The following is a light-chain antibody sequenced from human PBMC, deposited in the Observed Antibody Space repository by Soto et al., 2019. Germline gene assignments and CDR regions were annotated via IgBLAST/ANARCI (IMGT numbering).Light chain of an antibody. J-gene: IGKJ1*01. CDR3: QQLNSYPRT. Sequence: IQLTQSPSSLSASVGDRVTISCRASQGISSYLAWYQQKPGKAPKLLIYAASTLQSGVPSRFSGSGSGTDFTLAISSLQPEDFATYYCQQLNSYPRTFGQGTKVHIK. V-gene: IGKV1-9*01. CDR2: AAS. CDR1: QGISSY.